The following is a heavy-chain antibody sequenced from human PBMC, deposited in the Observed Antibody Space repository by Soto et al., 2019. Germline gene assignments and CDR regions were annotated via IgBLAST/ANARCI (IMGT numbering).Heavy chain of an antibody. CDR2: INPKTAAT. D-gene: IGHD1-26*01. CDR1: GYTFSDYF. Sequence: QVQLVQSGAEVRKSGASVKVSCKASGYTFSDYFIQWLRQAPGQGLEWVAWINPKTAATNYAKKFQDRFTVTSDTSFSTAYLELTRLRLDDTALYYCARIKWGLDYYSGMDVWGQGTAVSVSS. CDR3: ARIKWGLDYYSGMDV. J-gene: IGHJ6*02. V-gene: IGHV1-2*02.